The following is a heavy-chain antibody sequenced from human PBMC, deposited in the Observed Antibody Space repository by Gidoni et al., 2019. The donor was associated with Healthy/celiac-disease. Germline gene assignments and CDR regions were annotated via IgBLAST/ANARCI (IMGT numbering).Heavy chain of an antibody. V-gene: IGHV5-51*01. D-gene: IGHD6-25*01. J-gene: IGHJ4*02. CDR2: IYPCDSDT. CDR1: GYRVTSYW. CDR3: ARHDGYNGYYFDY. Sequence: EVQLVQSGAEVKKPGESLKIYCKGSGYRVTSYWIGWVRQMPGKGLEWMGIIYPCDSDTRYSPSFQGQVTISADKSISPASLQWSSLKASDTAMYYCARHDGYNGYYFDYWGQGTLVTVSS.